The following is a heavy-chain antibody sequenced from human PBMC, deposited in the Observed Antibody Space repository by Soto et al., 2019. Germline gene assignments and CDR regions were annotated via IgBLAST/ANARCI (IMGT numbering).Heavy chain of an antibody. D-gene: IGHD3-9*01. Sequence: PGGSLRLSCAASGFTFSSYAMSWVRQAPGKGLEWVSAISGSGGSTYYADSVKGRFTISRDNSKNTLYLQMNSLRAEDTAVYYCAKDRRTGYYNINWFDPWGQGTLVTVSS. CDR2: ISGSGGST. V-gene: IGHV3-23*01. CDR1: GFTFSSYA. J-gene: IGHJ5*02. CDR3: AKDRRTGYYNINWFDP.